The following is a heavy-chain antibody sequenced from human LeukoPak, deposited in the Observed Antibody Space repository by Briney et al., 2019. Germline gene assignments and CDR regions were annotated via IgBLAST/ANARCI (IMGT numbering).Heavy chain of an antibody. CDR2: ISNSAET. D-gene: IGHD1-14*01. CDR3: ARRAGIYSHPYDY. CDR1: GFTVSSNS. Sequence: SGGSLRLSCTVSGFTVSSNSMSWVRQAPGKGLEWVSFISNSAETHYSDSVKGRFSISRDSSKDTLYLQMNSLRAEDTAVYYCARRAGIYSHPYDYWGQGTLVTVSS. V-gene: IGHV3-53*01. J-gene: IGHJ4*02.